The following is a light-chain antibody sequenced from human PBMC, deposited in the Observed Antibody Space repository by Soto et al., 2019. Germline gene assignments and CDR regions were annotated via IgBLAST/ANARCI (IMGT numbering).Light chain of an antibody. CDR2: GVS. J-gene: IGLJ1*01. Sequence: QSALTQPRSVSGSPGQSVTISCTGTSSDVGGYKYVSWYQQKPGKAPKLIIYGVSRWPSGVPNRFSGSKSGNRASLTISGLQAEDEGDYYCSAYAGSNTFVFGTGTKLTV. CDR3: SAYAGSNTFV. CDR1: SSDVGGYKY. V-gene: IGLV2-11*01.